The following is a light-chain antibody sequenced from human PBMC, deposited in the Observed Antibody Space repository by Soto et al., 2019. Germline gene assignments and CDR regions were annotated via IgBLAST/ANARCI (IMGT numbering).Light chain of an antibody. J-gene: IGLJ3*02. CDR1: SSDVGGYNY. Sequence: QSVLTQPASVSGSPGQSITISCTGTSSDVGGYNYVSWYQQHPGKAPKLMIYEVSNRPSGVSNRFSGSKSGNTASLTISGLQAEDEADYYCSSYTSSSPWGLGGGTKLTVL. V-gene: IGLV2-14*01. CDR3: SSYTSSSPWG. CDR2: EVS.